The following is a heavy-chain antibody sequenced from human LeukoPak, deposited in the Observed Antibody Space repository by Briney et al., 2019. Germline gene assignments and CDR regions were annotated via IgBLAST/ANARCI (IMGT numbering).Heavy chain of an antibody. V-gene: IGHV4-39*01. Sequence: PSETLSLTCTVSGGSFSSSSYYWGWIRQPPGEGLEWIGSMYYSGSTYYNASLRSRVTISVDTSKNQFSLKLSSVTAADTAVYYCARHFDRDGYKSNAFDIWGQGTMVTVSS. CDR3: ARHFDRDGYKSNAFDI. J-gene: IGHJ3*02. CDR2: MYYSGST. CDR1: GGSFSSSSYY. D-gene: IGHD5-24*01.